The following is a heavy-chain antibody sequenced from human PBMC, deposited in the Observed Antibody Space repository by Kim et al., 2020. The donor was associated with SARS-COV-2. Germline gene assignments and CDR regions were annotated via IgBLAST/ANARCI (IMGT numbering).Heavy chain of an antibody. CDR3: ARGYILRAYQGDAFDI. J-gene: IGHJ3*02. Sequence: GGSLRLSCAASGFTFSSDSINCFRQAPGKGPQGVSYITSISSTIYYADSVKRRFTISRDNAKNSLYLQMNSVRDEDTSVYYCARGYILRAYQGDAFDIWGQGTMVTVSS. V-gene: IGHV3-48*02. D-gene: IGHD1-26*01. CDR2: ITSISSTI. CDR1: GFTFSSDS.